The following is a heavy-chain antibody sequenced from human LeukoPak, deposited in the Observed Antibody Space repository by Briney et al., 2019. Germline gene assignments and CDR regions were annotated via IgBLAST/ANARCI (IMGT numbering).Heavy chain of an antibody. CDR2: THPNNGGT. CDR3: ARYGGHTDFDY. V-gene: IGHV1-2*02. J-gene: IGHJ4*02. Sequence: ASVKVSCKASGYTFTGYYMHWVRQAPGQGLEWMGWTHPNNGGTTYAQKFQGRVTMTRDTSINTAYMELNSVTSHDTAVYYCARYGGHTDFDYWGQGTLVTVSS. D-gene: IGHD4-17*01. CDR1: GYTFTGYY.